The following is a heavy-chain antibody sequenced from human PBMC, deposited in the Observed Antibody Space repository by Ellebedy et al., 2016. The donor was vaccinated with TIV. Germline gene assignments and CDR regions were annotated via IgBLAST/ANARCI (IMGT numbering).Heavy chain of an antibody. J-gene: IGHJ3*02. CDR2: ISYDGRNA. Sequence: GESLKISXAASGFIFDRFGMHWVRQAPGKGLEWVAVISYDGRNAYYADSVKGRFTISRDNSKNMLYLQMNSLRAEDTAVYYCAKDRSVVVIAMGHDAFDIWGQGTMVTVSS. CDR3: AKDRSVVVIAMGHDAFDI. CDR1: GFIFDRFG. D-gene: IGHD2-21*01. V-gene: IGHV3-30*18.